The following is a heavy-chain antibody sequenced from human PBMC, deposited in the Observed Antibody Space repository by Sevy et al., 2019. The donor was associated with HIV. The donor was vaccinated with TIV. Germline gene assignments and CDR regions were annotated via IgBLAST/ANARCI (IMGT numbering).Heavy chain of an antibody. CDR2: VRNDGSNK. D-gene: IGHD2-8*01. CDR1: GFSLTTSD. V-gene: IGHV3-30*02. CDR3: ASGRKTTEEWLEELNYYYGLDV. Sequence: GGSLRLSCAASGFSLTTSDMHWVRQAPGKGLEWVAYVRNDGSNKYYADSVRDRFTNSRDSPKNTLYLQMNSLRDEDTAIYYCASGRKTTEEWLEELNYYYGLDVWGQGTTVTVSS. J-gene: IGHJ6*02.